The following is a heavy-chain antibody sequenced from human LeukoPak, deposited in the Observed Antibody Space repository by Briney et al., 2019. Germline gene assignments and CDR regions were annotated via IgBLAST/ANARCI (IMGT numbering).Heavy chain of an antibody. CDR3: ARDRSSGYWDYYMDV. D-gene: IGHD3-22*01. V-gene: IGHV4-59*01. Sequence: SETLSLTCTVSGGSISPYYWSWIRQPPGKGLEWIGYIYYSGSTNYNPSLKSRVTISVDTSKNQFSLKLSSVTAADTAVYYCARDRSSGYWDYYMDVWGKGTTVTVSS. CDR1: GGSISPYY. J-gene: IGHJ6*03. CDR2: IYYSGST.